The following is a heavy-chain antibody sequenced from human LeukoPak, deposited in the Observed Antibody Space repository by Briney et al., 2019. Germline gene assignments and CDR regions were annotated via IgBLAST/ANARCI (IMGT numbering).Heavy chain of an antibody. V-gene: IGHV1-46*01. CDR3: ARFGGSAPQFDY. D-gene: IGHD3-10*01. CDR1: GYTFTSYY. CDR2: INPSGGST. Sequence: ASVKVSCTASGYTFTSYYMHWVRQAPGQGLGWMGIINPSGGSTSYAQKFQGRVAMTRDTSTSTVYMELSSLRSEDTAVYYCARFGGSAPQFDYWGQGTLVTVSS. J-gene: IGHJ4*02.